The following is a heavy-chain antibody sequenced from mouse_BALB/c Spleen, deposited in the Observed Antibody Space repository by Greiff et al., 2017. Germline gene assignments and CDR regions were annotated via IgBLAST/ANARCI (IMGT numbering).Heavy chain of an antibody. Sequence: EVMLVESGGGLVKPGGSLKLSCAASGFTFSDYYMYWVRQTPEKRLEWVATISDGGSYTYYPDSVKGRFTISRDNAKNNLYLQMSSLKSEDTAMYYCAREGFYDYVHYYAMDYWGQGTSVTVSS. V-gene: IGHV5-4*02. J-gene: IGHJ4*01. D-gene: IGHD2-4*01. CDR2: ISDGGSYT. CDR3: AREGFYDYVHYYAMDY. CDR1: GFTFSDYY.